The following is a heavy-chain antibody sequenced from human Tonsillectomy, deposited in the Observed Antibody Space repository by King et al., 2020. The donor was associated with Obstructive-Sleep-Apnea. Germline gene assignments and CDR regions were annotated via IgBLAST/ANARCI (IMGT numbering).Heavy chain of an antibody. Sequence: QLVQYGAEVKKPGASVKVSCKASGYSFTDYYMHWVRQAPGQGLEWMGWINPNSGGTNYAQKFQGWITMTRDTSISTAYMSLSRLRSDDTAVYYCARLGLTVSGYDYSALDVWGQGTTVTVSS. CDR3: ARLGLTVSGYDYSALDV. D-gene: IGHD5-12*01. CDR2: INPNSGGT. CDR1: GYSFTDYY. J-gene: IGHJ6*02. V-gene: IGHV1-2*04.